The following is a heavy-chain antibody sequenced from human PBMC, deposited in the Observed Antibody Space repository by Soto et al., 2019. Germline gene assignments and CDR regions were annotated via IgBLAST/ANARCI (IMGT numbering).Heavy chain of an antibody. D-gene: IGHD2-8*01. CDR2: ISEGGANT. V-gene: IGHV3-23*01. CDR3: AKRLPYLQWYYGLDV. Sequence: GGSLRLSCAASGFTFHTYGMTWVRQAAGKGLEWVSFISEGGANTYYTDSAKGRFSISRDNSKSTLYLQMNSLRPEDTAIYYCAKRLPYLQWYYGLDVWGQGTTVTVSS. CDR1: GFTFHTYG. J-gene: IGHJ6*02.